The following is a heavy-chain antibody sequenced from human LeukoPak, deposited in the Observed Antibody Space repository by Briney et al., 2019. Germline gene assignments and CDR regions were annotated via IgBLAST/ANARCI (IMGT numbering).Heavy chain of an antibody. V-gene: IGHV1-8*01. CDR3: ARAAWVSTSSKYYFDN. Sequence: ASVKVSCKASGYTFTSYDINWVRQATGQGLEWMGWMNPNSGNTGYAQKFQGRVTMTRNTSISTAYMELSGLRSEDTALYYCARAAWVSTSSKYYFDNWGQGTLVTVSS. CDR2: MNPNSGNT. CDR1: GYTFTSYD. D-gene: IGHD2-21*01. J-gene: IGHJ4*02.